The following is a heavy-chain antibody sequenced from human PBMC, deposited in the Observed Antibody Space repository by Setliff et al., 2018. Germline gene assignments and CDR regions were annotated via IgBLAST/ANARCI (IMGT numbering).Heavy chain of an antibody. CDR2: IRSDGSNK. J-gene: IGHJ4*02. D-gene: IGHD6-19*01. Sequence: GGSLRLSCAASGFMFSTYGMHWVRQAPGKGLEWVAYIRSDGSNKYYTDLVKGRFSITRDNSKNTLYLQMSSLRPEDTALYYCAKPRPGWPAGFDSWGQGTLITVSS. CDR1: GFMFSTYG. CDR3: AKPRPGWPAGFDS. V-gene: IGHV3-30*02.